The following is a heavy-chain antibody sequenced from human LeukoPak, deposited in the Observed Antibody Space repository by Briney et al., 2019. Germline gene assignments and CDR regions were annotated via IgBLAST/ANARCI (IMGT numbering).Heavy chain of an antibody. V-gene: IGHV3-33*06. CDR1: GFTFSSYG. Sequence: GGSLRLSCAASGFTFSSYGMHWVRQAPGKGLEWVAVIWYDGSNKYYADSVKGRFTISRDDSKNTLYLQMNSLRAVDTAVYYCAKDINYDSSGYFIDYWGQGTLVTVSS. J-gene: IGHJ4*02. CDR2: IWYDGSNK. D-gene: IGHD3-22*01. CDR3: AKDINYDSSGYFIDY.